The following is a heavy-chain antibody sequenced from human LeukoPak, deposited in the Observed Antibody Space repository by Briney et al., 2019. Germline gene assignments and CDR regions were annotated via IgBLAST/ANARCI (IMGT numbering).Heavy chain of an antibody. D-gene: IGHD3-22*01. CDR1: GFTVSNNY. CDR3: ARVSDSSGYYSMGH. V-gene: IGHV3-53*01. CDR2: VYSGGNT. J-gene: IGHJ4*02. Sequence: PGGSLRLSCAASGFTVSNNYMSWVRQAPGKGQEWVSVVYSGGNTYYADSVKGRFTMPRDTSKNTLYLQMTSLRAEDTAVYYCARVSDSSGYYSMGHWGQGTLVTVSS.